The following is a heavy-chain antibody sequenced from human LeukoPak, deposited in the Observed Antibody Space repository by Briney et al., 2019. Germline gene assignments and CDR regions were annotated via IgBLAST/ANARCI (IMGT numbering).Heavy chain of an antibody. CDR3: AIYYFEISPYQGGGTYYFDY. D-gene: IGHD3-22*01. CDR1: GYKFTNYW. V-gene: IGHV5-51*01. CDR2: IYPGDSDT. Sequence: GESLKISCKGSGYKFTNYWIGWVRQMPGKGLEWMGIIYPGDSDTRYSPSFQGQVTISADTSINTAYLQWSSLKASDTAMYICAIYYFEISPYQGGGTYYFDYWGQGTLVTVSS. J-gene: IGHJ4*02.